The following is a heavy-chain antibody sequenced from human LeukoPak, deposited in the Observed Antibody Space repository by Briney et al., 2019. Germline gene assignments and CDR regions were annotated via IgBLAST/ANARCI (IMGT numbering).Heavy chain of an antibody. D-gene: IGHD3-10*01. J-gene: IGHJ6*02. CDR2: VSASGGST. CDR3: AKDQFTYYGSGSSLDYYGMDV. V-gene: IGHV3-23*01. CDR1: GFTFSNYA. Sequence: GGSLRLSCAASGFTFSNYAMTWVRLAPGKGLEWVSTVSASGGSTYYADSVKGRFTISRDSSKSTLYLQMNSLRAEDTAVYYCAKDQFTYYGSGSSLDYYGMDVWGQGTTVTVSS.